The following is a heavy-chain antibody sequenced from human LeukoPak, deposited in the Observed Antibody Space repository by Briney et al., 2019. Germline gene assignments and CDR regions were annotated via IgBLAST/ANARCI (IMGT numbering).Heavy chain of an antibody. CDR3: ARDSGERGSGSYLIAY. D-gene: IGHD3-10*01. CDR1: GYSITSYA. J-gene: IGHJ4*02. V-gene: IGHV1-2*02. Sequence: GASVKVSCKASGYSITSYAMNWVRQAPGQGLEWMGWINPNSGGTNYAQKFQGRVTMTRDTSISTAYMELSRLRSDDTAVYYCARDSGERGSGSYLIAYWGQGTLVTVSS. CDR2: INPNSGGT.